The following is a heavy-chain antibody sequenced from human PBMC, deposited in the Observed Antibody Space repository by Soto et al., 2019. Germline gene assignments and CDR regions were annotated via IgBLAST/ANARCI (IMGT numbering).Heavy chain of an antibody. CDR3: AHKGYGVLPLDY. J-gene: IGHJ4*02. V-gene: IGHV2-5*02. Sequence: QITLKESGPTLVKPTQTLTLTCTFSGFSLSTSGVGVGWIRQPPGKALEWLAVIYWDDYKHYSPSLKSRLTXXKXXSKNKVVLTITNIDPVYTAKYYCAHKGYGVLPLDYWGQGTLLSVCS. CDR1: GFSLSTSGVG. CDR2: IYWDDYK. D-gene: IGHD4-17*01.